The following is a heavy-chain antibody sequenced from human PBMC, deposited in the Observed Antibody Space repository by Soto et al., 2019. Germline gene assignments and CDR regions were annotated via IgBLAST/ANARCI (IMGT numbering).Heavy chain of an antibody. D-gene: IGHD7-27*01. CDR1: GVSVTSGNYY. CDR3: ARGGFWGYYDYSGIDV. V-gene: IGHV4-61*01. CDR2: IHHAGTT. Sequence: QVQLQESGPGLVKPSETLSLTCTVSGVSVTSGNYYWTWIRQPPGKGLEWIAYIHHAGTTNFNPSLKGRISISVATSKHQISLHLHSVTAADTAVYFCARGGFWGYYDYSGIDVWGRGTTVSISS. J-gene: IGHJ6*02.